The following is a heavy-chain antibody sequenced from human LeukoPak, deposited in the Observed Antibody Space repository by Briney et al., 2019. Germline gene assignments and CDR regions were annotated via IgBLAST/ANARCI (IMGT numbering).Heavy chain of an antibody. Sequence: GGSLRLSCAASGFTSSSYAMSWVRQAPGKGLEWVSAISGSGGSTCYADSVKGRFTISRDNSKNTPYLQMNSLRAEDTAVYYCAKDPIAAAGTASFPFDYWGQGTLVTVSS. D-gene: IGHD6-13*01. V-gene: IGHV3-23*01. CDR1: GFTSSSYA. CDR3: AKDPIAAAGTASFPFDY. CDR2: ISGSGGST. J-gene: IGHJ4*02.